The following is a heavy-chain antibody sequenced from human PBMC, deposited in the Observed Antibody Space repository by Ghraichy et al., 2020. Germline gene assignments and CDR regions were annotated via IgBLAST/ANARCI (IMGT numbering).Heavy chain of an antibody. J-gene: IGHJ6*02. CDR1: GGSISSSSYY. CDR2: IYYSGST. Sequence: SETLSLTCTVSGGSISSSSYYWGWIRQPPGKGLEWIGSIYYSGSTYYNPSLKSRVTISVDTSKNQFSLKLSSVTAADTAVYYCARQVALVVTGYPDYYYYYGMDVWGQGTTVTVSS. CDR3: ARQVALVVTGYPDYYYYYGMDV. V-gene: IGHV4-39*01. D-gene: IGHD3-9*01.